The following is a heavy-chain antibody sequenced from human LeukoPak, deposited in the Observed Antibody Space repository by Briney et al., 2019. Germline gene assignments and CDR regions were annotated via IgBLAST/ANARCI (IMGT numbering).Heavy chain of an antibody. D-gene: IGHD6-13*01. J-gene: IGHJ4*02. CDR2: TNPDSGGT. V-gene: IGHV1-2*02. CDR1: GYTFTDYY. Sequence: GASVKVSCKTSGYTFTDYYMHWVRQAPGQGLEWMGWTNPDSGGTNYAQRFQGRVTMTRDTSISTAYMELSRLRSDDTAVYYCAREIPGIAAAGTWDYWGQGTLVTVSS. CDR3: AREIPGIAAAGTWDY.